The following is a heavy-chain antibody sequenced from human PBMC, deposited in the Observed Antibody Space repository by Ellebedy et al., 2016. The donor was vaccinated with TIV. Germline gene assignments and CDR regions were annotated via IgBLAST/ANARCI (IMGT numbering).Heavy chain of an antibody. CDR3: AKEAYDILTGSQMYGMDV. CDR2: ITYDGSNK. D-gene: IGHD3-9*01. J-gene: IGHJ6*02. Sequence: GESLKISCAASGFTFRSYGMHWVRQAPGKGLEWVAFITYDGSNKYNADSVKGRFTISRDNSMHTLYLQMNSLRAEDPAVYYCAKEAYDILTGSQMYGMDVWGQGTTVTVSS. CDR1: GFTFRSYG. V-gene: IGHV3-30*18.